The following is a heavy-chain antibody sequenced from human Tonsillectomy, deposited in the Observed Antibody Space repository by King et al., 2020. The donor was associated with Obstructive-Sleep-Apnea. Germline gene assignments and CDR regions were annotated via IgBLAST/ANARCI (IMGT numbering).Heavy chain of an antibody. CDR2: TYYRTKWDD. CDR3: ARGHYGDSVFQFDY. CDR1: GDSVSNNRVA. V-gene: IGHV6-1*01. J-gene: IGHJ4*02. D-gene: IGHD4-17*01. Sequence: VQLQQSGPGLVPPSQTLSLTCAISGDSVSNNRVAWNWIRQSPSRGLEWLGRTYYRTKWDDDYAASLEGRITVSPDTAKNQFSLQLNSVTPEDTAVYYCARGHYGDSVFQFDYWGQGTLVNVSP.